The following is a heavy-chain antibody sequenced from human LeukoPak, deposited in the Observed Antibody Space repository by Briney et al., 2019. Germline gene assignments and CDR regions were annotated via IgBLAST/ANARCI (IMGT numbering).Heavy chain of an antibody. CDR1: DGSFSGYY. CDR2: INHSGST. Sequence: SGTLSLTCAVYDGSFSGYYWSWIRQPPGKGLEWIGEINHSGSTNYNPSLKSRVTISLDTSKSQFSLKVRYVTAADTAVYYCARGLNDSWTGENYWGQGTLVTVSS. D-gene: IGHD3-3*01. CDR3: ARGLNDSWTGENY. V-gene: IGHV4-34*01. J-gene: IGHJ4*02.